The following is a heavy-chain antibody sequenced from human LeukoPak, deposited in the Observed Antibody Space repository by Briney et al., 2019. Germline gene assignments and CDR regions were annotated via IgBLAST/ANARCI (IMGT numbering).Heavy chain of an antibody. V-gene: IGHV1-18*01. CDR2: ISPYNGHT. J-gene: IGHJ4*02. D-gene: IGHD3-22*01. Sequence: ASVKVSCKTSGYTFTSYGISWVRQQAPGQGLEWMGRISPYNGHTNYALTFRGRVTMTTDTSTKTAYMDLRSLRSDDTAIYYCARARHYYDDSSGGYTHYFGFWGQGTLVTVSS. CDR1: GYTFTSYG. CDR3: ARARHYYDDSSGGYTHYFGF.